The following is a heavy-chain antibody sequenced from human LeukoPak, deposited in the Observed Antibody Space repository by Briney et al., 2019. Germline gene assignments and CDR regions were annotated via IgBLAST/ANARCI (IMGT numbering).Heavy chain of an antibody. J-gene: IGHJ4*02. CDR3: ARDDYGDKFFDY. D-gene: IGHD4-23*01. V-gene: IGHV3-21*01. Sequence: GGSLRPSCAASGFTFSSYSMNWVRQAPGKGLEWVSSISSSSSYIYYADSVKGRFTISRDNAKNSLYLQMNSLRAEDTAVYYCARDDYGDKFFDYWGQGTLVTVSS. CDR2: ISSSSSYI. CDR1: GFTFSSYS.